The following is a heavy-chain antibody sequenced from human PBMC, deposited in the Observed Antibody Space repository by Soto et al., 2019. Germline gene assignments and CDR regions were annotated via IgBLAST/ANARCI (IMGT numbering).Heavy chain of an antibody. CDR2: FYHGGSP. CDR1: SGGYS. Sequence: SGGYSWNWLRQPPGKGLEWIGYFYHGGSPDYNPSLKSRVTISIDWSKNQFSLRLTSVTAADTAVYYCARATDFGGEGFDFWGQGILVAVSS. D-gene: IGHD4-17*01. V-gene: IGHV4-30-2*01. J-gene: IGHJ4*02. CDR3: ARATDFGGEGFDF.